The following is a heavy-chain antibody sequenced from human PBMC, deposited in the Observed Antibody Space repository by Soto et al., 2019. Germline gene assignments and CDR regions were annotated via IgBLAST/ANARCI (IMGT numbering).Heavy chain of an antibody. J-gene: IGHJ6*02. CDR3: ARQGFGATHGLVDV. V-gene: IGHV4-61*01. Sequence: SETLSLTCTVSGGSVSSGRYYWSWIRQPPGKGLEWIGYIYYSGSTNYNPSLKSRVTISVDTSKNQFSLKLSSVTAADTAVYYCARQGFGATHGLVDVWGQGTTVTVSS. D-gene: IGHD3-10*01. CDR1: GGSVSSGRYY. CDR2: IYYSGST.